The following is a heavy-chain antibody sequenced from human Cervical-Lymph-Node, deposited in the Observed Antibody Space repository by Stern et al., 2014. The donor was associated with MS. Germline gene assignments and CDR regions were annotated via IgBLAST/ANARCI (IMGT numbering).Heavy chain of an antibody. CDR2: IDNRGSNI. CDR1: GFNFNNYH. CDR3: ARDMTSVTTTDSAFDI. J-gene: IGHJ3*02. Sequence: EVQLVESGGGLVKPGGSLRLSCAASGFNFNNYHMNWVRQAPGKGLEWVSCIDNRGSNIHYADSVKGRFTISRDNAKNSLYLQMNSLRAEDTAVYYCARDMTSVTTTDSAFDIWGQGTMVTVSS. D-gene: IGHD4-17*01. V-gene: IGHV3-21*01.